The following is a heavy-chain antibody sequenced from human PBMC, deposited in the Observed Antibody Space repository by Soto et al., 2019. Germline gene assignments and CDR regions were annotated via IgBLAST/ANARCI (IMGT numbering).Heavy chain of an antibody. CDR3: ARGDTPMITGMDSFDI. CDR2: IKQDGTEK. Sequence: GSLRLSCAASGFTFSRYWMNWVRQAPGKGLEWVANIKQDGTEKNYVDSVKGRFTISRDNARKSLYLQMDSLRAEDTAVYFCARGDTPMITGMDSFDIWGQGTMVTVSS. V-gene: IGHV3-7*01. CDR1: GFTFSRYW. J-gene: IGHJ3*02. D-gene: IGHD5-18*01.